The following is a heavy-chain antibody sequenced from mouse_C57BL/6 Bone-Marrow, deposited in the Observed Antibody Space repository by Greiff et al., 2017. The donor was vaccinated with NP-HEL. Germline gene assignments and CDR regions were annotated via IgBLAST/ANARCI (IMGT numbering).Heavy chain of an antibody. Sequence: DVHLVESGGGLVKPGGSLKLSCAASGFTFSDYGMHWDRQAPEKGLEWVAYISSGSSTIYYADTVKGRFTISRDNAKNTLFLQMTSLRSEDTAMYYCAKTYGSSYDYFDYWGQGTTLTVSS. D-gene: IGHD1-1*01. CDR1: GFTFSDYG. J-gene: IGHJ2*01. CDR2: ISSGSSTI. V-gene: IGHV5-17*01. CDR3: AKTYGSSYDYFDY.